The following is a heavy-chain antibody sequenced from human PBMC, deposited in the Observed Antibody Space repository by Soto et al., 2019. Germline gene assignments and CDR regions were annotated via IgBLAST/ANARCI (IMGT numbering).Heavy chain of an antibody. CDR2: IYPGDSDT. J-gene: IGHJ6*02. CDR3: ARVPRWQWLDYYYYYYGMDV. Sequence: PGESLKISCQGSGYSFTSYWIGWVRQMPGKGLEWMGIIYPGDSDTRYSPSFQGQVTISADESASTAYMELSSLRSEDTAVYYCARVPRWQWLDYYYYYYGMDVWGQGTTVTVSS. D-gene: IGHD6-19*01. CDR1: GYSFTSYW. V-gene: IGHV5-51*01.